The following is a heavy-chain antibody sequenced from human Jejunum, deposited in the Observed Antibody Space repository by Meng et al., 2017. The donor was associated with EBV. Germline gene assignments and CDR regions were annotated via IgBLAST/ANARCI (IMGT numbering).Heavy chain of an antibody. J-gene: IGHJ4*02. CDR1: TDFISSYEW. CDR3: ARASSERLLDY. V-gene: IGHV4-4*02. Sequence: HVQLQESVPGLVKPSGNLSLTCSVSTDFISSYEWWSWVRQPPGKGLEWLGEINQVGSTYYNPSLKSRVTISIDTSKRQFSLRLNSMTAADTAVYYCARASSERLLDYWGQGTLVTVSS. CDR2: INQVGST. D-gene: IGHD1-14*01.